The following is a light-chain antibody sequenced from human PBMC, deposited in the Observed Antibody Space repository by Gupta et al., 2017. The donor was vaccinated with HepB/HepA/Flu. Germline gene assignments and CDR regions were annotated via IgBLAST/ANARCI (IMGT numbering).Light chain of an antibody. CDR3: QQYNTSPYT. CDR1: QSISVNF. V-gene: IGKV3-20*01. CDR2: ATS. J-gene: IGKJ1*01. Sequence: LLTQSPGTLSLFPGERATLSCRASQSISVNFFVWYQKKLGQAPRFLFYATSQATDNPDRLSGSGSGTDFSLTIDRLEPEDVGVYYCQQYNTSPYTFGQGTQVEIK.